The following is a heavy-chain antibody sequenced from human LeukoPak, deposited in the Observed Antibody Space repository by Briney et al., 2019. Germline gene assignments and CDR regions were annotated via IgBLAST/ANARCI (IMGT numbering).Heavy chain of an antibody. CDR3: ASSCWYATPNWFDP. D-gene: IGHD6-19*01. CDR1: GFTFSRSW. V-gene: IGHV3-7*01. J-gene: IGHJ5*02. Sequence: GGSLRLSCAASGFTFSRSWMHWVRQAPGKGLEWVASIKEDGSEKYYVDSVKGRFTISRDNAKNSLYLQMNSLRAEDTAMYYCASSCWYATPNWFDPWGQGTLVIVSS. CDR2: IKEDGSEK.